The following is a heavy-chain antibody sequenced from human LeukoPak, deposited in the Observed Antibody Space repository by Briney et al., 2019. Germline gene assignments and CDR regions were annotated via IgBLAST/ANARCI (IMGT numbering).Heavy chain of an antibody. CDR1: GGSISSYY. V-gene: IGHV4-59*01. Sequence: SETLSLTCTVSGGSISSYYWSWIRQPPGKGLEWIAYMQYTGSTSYNPSLKSRVTISLDSSNSQLSLKLKSVTAADTAVYFCARVRRFNGPYNVYFVYWGQGTLVTVSS. CDR2: MQYTGST. D-gene: IGHD2-8*01. J-gene: IGHJ4*02. CDR3: ARVRRFNGPYNVYFVY.